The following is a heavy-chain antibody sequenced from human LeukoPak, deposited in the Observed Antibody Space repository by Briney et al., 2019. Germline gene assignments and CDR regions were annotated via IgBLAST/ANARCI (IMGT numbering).Heavy chain of an antibody. D-gene: IGHD5-24*01. V-gene: IGHV3-23*01. CDR2: TGLNSVNT. CDR1: GFIFSRHA. CDR3: AKGDDIGKHPIWAFYFDN. J-gene: IGHJ4*02. Sequence: GGSLRLSCTASGFIFSRHAMSWVRQAPGKGLEWVSTTGLNSVNTLCADSVQGRFTISRDNSRNTLDLQIDNLRVDDTAVYYCAKGDDIGKHPIWAFYFDNWGQGTLVTVSS.